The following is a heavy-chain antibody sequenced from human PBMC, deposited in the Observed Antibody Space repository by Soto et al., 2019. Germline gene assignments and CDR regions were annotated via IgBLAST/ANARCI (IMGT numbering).Heavy chain of an antibody. V-gene: IGHV1-69*01. CDR1: GDTFSSYA. CDR2: IIPIFGTA. Sequence: QVQLVQSGAEVKKPGSSVKVSCKASGDTFSSYAISWVRQAPGQGLEWMGGIIPIFGTANYAQKFQGRVTITADESTSTAYMELSSLRSEDTAVYYCARVGVVVVTAILGYYYGMDVWGQGTTVTVSS. D-gene: IGHD2-21*02. CDR3: ARVGVVVVTAILGYYYGMDV. J-gene: IGHJ6*02.